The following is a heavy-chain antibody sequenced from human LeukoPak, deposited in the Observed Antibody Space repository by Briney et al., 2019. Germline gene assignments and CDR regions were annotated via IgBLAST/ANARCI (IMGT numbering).Heavy chain of an antibody. CDR1: GFTFSSYA. V-gene: IGHV3-23*01. CDR2: ISGSGGST. J-gene: IGHJ4*02. Sequence: GGPLRLSCAASGFTFSSYAMSWVRQAPGKGLEWVSAISGSGGSTYYADSVKGRFTISRDNSKNTLYLQMNSLRAEDTAVYYCAKIGVVIHKALDYWGQGTLVTVSS. D-gene: IGHD3-22*01. CDR3: AKIGVVIHKALDY.